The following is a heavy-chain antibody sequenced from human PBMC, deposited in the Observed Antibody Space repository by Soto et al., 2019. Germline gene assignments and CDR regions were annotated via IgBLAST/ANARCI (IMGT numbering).Heavy chain of an antibody. J-gene: IGHJ4*02. CDR3: ARVILGYCSGARCYYFDY. Sequence: SETLSLTCTVSGGSVSSGNYYWSWIRQPPGKGLEWIGYIYYSGSTNYNPSLKSRVTISADTSKNQFSLKLRSVTAADTAVYYCARVILGYCSGARCYYFDYWGQGTVVTVSS. V-gene: IGHV4-61*01. CDR2: IYYSGST. D-gene: IGHD2-15*01. CDR1: GGSVSSGNYY.